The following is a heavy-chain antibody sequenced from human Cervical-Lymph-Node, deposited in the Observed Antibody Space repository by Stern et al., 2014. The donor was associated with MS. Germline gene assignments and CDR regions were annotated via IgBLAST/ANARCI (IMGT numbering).Heavy chain of an antibody. CDR2: ISSRCSTT. CDR1: GFTFTDYY. D-gene: IGHD2-15*01. Sequence: VQLVESGGGLVRPGGSLRLSCTASGFTFTDYYMSWIRQTPGKGLEWVSYISSRCSTTYYAASVKGRFTISRDNGKNSLFLQMNSLTAEDTAVYYCSRAPYVAAYYYYGMDVWGQGTTVTVSS. J-gene: IGHJ6*02. CDR3: SRAPYVAAYYYYGMDV. V-gene: IGHV3-11*01.